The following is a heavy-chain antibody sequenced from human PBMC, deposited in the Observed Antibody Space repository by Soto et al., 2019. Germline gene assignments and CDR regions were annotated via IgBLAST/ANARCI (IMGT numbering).Heavy chain of an antibody. D-gene: IGHD6-19*01. Sequence: PGESLKISCKGSGYSFTSYWIGWVRQMPGKGLEWMGIIYPGDSDTRYSPSFQGQVTISADKSISTAYLQWSSLKASDTAMYYCAXTYSSGWHPRGWFDPWGQGTLVTVSS. V-gene: IGHV5-51*01. J-gene: IGHJ5*02. CDR2: IYPGDSDT. CDR3: AXTYSSGWHPRGWFDP. CDR1: GYSFTSYW.